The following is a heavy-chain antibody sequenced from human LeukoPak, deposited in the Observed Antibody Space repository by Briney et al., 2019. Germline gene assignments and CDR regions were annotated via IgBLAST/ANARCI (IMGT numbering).Heavy chain of an antibody. Sequence: SETLSLTCTGSGGSISSSSDYCGWIRQPPGKGLEWIGSIYYSGSTYYNPSLKSRVTISVDTSKNQFSLKLSSVTAADTAVYYGARRGRGRTDLPVYCGQGTLVTVSS. V-gene: IGHV4-39*01. CDR3: ARRGRGRTDLPVY. CDR1: GGSISSSSDY. CDR2: IYYSGST. J-gene: IGHJ4*02. D-gene: IGHD3-10*01.